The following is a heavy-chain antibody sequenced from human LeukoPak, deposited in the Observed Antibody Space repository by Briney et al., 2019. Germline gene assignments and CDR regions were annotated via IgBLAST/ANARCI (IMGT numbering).Heavy chain of an antibody. D-gene: IGHD3-3*01. J-gene: IGHJ5*02. Sequence: SETLSLTCTVSGGSISSSSYYWGWIRQPPGKGLEWIGSIYYSGSTYYNPSLKSRVTISVDTSKNQFSLKLSSVTAADTAVYYCVSSIGVAALRAWFDPWGQGTLVTVSS. CDR1: GGSISSSSYY. V-gene: IGHV4-39*07. CDR2: IYYSGST. CDR3: VSSIGVAALRAWFDP.